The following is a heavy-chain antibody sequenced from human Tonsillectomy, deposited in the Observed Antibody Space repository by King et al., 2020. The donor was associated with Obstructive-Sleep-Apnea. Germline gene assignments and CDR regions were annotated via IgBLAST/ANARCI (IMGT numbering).Heavy chain of an antibody. D-gene: IGHD6-19*01. CDR2: ISGSGCST. J-gene: IGHJ4*02. V-gene: IGHV3-23*04. CDR1: GFTVSSYA. Sequence: VQLVESGGGLVQPGGSLRLSCAASGFTVSSYAMSWVRQAPGKGLEWFSGISGSGCSTYYADSVKGRFTISRDNSKNTLYLLMNSLRAEDTAVYYCAKVGEAVAIFDYWGQGTLVTVSS. CDR3: AKVGEAVAIFDY.